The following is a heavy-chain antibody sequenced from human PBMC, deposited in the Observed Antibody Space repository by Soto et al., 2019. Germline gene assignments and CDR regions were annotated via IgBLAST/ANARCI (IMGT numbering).Heavy chain of an antibody. Sequence: GGSLRLSCAASGFTVSSNYMSWVRQAPGKGLEWVSVIYSGGSTYYADSVKGRFTISRDNSKNTLYLQMNSLRAEDTAVYYCAREGSSNWTDDAFDIWGQGTMVTVSS. D-gene: IGHD6-13*01. CDR3: AREGSSNWTDDAFDI. CDR1: GFTVSSNY. J-gene: IGHJ3*02. CDR2: IYSGGST. V-gene: IGHV3-66*01.